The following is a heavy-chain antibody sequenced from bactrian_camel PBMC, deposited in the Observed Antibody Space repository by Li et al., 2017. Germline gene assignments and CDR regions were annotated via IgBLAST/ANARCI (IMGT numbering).Heavy chain of an antibody. J-gene: IGHJ6*01. CDR1: GFTFSGYW. D-gene: IGHD4*01. CDR3: VRDDVVVPTSTGTRTEEADFGS. Sequence: QLVESGGGLVQPGGSLRLSCVASGFTFSGYWMYWVRQTPAKGLEWVSGVASNGGSTEYADSIVGRFTISRDNAKNMVYLHMTSLKPEDTGVYYCVRDDVVVPTSTGTRTEEADFGSWGQGTQVTVS. CDR2: VASNGGST. V-gene: IGHV3S25*01.